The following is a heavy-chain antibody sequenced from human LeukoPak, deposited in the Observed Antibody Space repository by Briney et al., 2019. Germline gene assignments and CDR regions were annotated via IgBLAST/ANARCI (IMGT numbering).Heavy chain of an antibody. CDR1: GFTFSSYA. J-gene: IGHJ4*02. CDR2: ISGSGGST. Sequence: GGSLGLSCAASGFTFSSYAMSWVRQAPGKGLEWVSAISGSGGSTYYADSVKGRFTISRDNSKNTLYLQMNSPRAEDTAVYYCAKDIVATIGGVFDYWGQGTLVTVSS. D-gene: IGHD5-12*01. V-gene: IGHV3-23*01. CDR3: AKDIVATIGGVFDY.